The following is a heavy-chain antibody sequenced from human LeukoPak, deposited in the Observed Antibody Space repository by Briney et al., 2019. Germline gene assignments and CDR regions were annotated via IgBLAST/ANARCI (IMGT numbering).Heavy chain of an antibody. Sequence: PSETLSLTCAVSGDSITSINWWSWVRQSPGKGLEWIGEIHHSGGTNYNPSLKSRVTISVDKSKNQFSLKLTSATAADTAVYYCARAPARYSSGWPDAFDIWGQGTMVTVSS. CDR1: GDSITSINW. D-gene: IGHD6-19*01. J-gene: IGHJ3*02. V-gene: IGHV4-4*02. CDR2: IHHSGGT. CDR3: ARAPARYSSGWPDAFDI.